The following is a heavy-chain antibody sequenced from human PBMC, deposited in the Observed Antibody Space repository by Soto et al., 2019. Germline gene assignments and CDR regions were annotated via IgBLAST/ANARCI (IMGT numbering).Heavy chain of an antibody. D-gene: IGHD4-17*01. J-gene: IGHJ4*02. CDR3: ARGTVRDHDFGDH. V-gene: IGHV3-74*01. CDR1: GFTFSSYW. Sequence: EVQLVESGGDLVQPGGSLRLSCVASGFTFSSYWMHWVRQVPGKGLVWVSRISSDGSSTSCADSVRGRFIISRDNAKNTLYLQVNSLRVDDTAVYYCARGTVRDHDFGDHWGQGTLVAVSS. CDR2: ISSDGSST.